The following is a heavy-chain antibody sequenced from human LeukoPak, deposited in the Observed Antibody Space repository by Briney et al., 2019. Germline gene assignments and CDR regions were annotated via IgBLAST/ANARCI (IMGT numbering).Heavy chain of an antibody. D-gene: IGHD3-22*01. CDR2: ISWNSGII. V-gene: IGHV3-9*01. J-gene: IGHJ1*01. CDR3: AKAPPYYSDSSGYFQH. CDR1: GSTFDDSA. Sequence: PGGSLRLSCAASGSTFDDSAMHWVRQVPGKSLEWVSGISWNSGIIDYADSVKGRFTISRDNAKNSLYLQMNNLRPDDTAFYYCAKAPPYYSDSSGYFQHWGQGTLVTVSS.